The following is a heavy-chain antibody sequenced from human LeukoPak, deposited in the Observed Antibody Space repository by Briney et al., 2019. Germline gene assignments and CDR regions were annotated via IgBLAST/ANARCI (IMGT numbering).Heavy chain of an antibody. J-gene: IGHJ4*02. D-gene: IGHD3-22*01. CDR1: GFTFSSNY. Sequence: GSLSLSCAASGFTFSSNYMSWVRQAPGKGLEWVSVIYSGGSTYYADSVKGRFTISRDNSKNTLYLQMNSLRAEDTAVYYCARVGYYDSSGYHDYWGQGTLVTVSS. CDR3: ARVGYYDSSGYHDY. CDR2: IYSGGST. V-gene: IGHV3-66*02.